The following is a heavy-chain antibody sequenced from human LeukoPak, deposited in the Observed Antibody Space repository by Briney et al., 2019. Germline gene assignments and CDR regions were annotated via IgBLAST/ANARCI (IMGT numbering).Heavy chain of an antibody. CDR1: GGSISSSMYY. CDR2: ILYSGST. CDR3: ARAPHYCSSTSCKPFFDP. J-gene: IGHJ5*02. V-gene: IGHV4-39*07. D-gene: IGHD2-2*01. Sequence: SETLSLTCTVSGGSISSSMYYWGWIRQPPGRGLEWIGNILYSGSTYYNPSLKSRVTISVDTSKNQFSLKLSSVTAADTAVYYCARAPHYCSSTSCKPFFDPWGQGTLVTVSS.